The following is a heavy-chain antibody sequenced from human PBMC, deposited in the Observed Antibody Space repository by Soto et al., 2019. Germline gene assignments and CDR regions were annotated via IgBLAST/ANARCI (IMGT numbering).Heavy chain of an antibody. J-gene: IGHJ3*02. CDR1: GYTFTSYG. Sequence: QVQLVQSGAEVKKPGASVKVSCKASGYTFTSYGISWVRQAPGQGLEWMGWISAYNGNTNYAQKLQGRVTMTTDTSTSTAYMELRGLRSDDTAVYYCARGMGCTRGVCYSSEVDAFDIWGQGTMVTVSS. CDR2: ISAYNGNT. V-gene: IGHV1-18*04. D-gene: IGHD2-8*01. CDR3: ARGMGCTRGVCYSSEVDAFDI.